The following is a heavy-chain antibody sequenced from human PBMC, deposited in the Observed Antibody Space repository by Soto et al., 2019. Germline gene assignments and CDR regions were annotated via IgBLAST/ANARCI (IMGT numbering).Heavy chain of an antibody. Sequence: SETLSLTCTVSGGSISSSSYYWGWIRQPPGKGLEWIGSIYYSGSTYYNPSLKSRVTISVDTSKNQFSLKLSSVTAADTAVYYCAREYCSGGSCYSSFDYWGQGTLVTVS. CDR3: AREYCSGGSCYSSFDY. D-gene: IGHD2-15*01. J-gene: IGHJ4*02. CDR2: IYYSGST. CDR1: GGSISSSSYY. V-gene: IGHV4-39*01.